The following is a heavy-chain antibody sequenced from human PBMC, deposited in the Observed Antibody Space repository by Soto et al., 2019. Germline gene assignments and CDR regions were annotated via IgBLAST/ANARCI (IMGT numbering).Heavy chain of an antibody. Sequence: GSLRLSCAASGFTFSSYGMHWVRQAPGKGLEWVAVIWYDGSNKYYADSVKGRFTISRDNSKNTLYLQMNSLRAEDTAVYYCARRGLGYCSGGSCYHNWFDPWGQGTLVTVSS. CDR1: GFTFSSYG. J-gene: IGHJ5*02. V-gene: IGHV3-33*01. D-gene: IGHD2-15*01. CDR3: ARRGLGYCSGGSCYHNWFDP. CDR2: IWYDGSNK.